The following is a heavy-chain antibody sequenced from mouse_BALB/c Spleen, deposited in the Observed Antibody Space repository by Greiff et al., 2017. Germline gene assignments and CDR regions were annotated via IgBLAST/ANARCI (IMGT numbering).Heavy chain of an antibody. J-gene: IGHJ3*01. Sequence: EVKLVESGGGLVKPGGSLKLSCAASGFTFSSYAMSWVRQSPEKRLEWVAEISSGGSYTYYPDTVTGRFTISRDNAKNTLYLEMSSLRSEDTAMYYCARESNGGFAYWGQGTLVTVSA. V-gene: IGHV5-9-4*01. CDR2: ISSGGSYT. CDR3: ARESNGGFAY. CDR1: GFTFSSYA.